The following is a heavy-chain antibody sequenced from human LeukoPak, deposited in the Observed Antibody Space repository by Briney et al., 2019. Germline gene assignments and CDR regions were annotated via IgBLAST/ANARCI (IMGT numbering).Heavy chain of an antibody. Sequence: PSETLSLTCTVSGGSISSSSYYWGWIRHPPGKGLGGIGSTYYIGTTYYNPPLKSRVTISVDTSKNQFSLKVSSVTAADTAVYYCARRRTPYSPWIQLWCLYFDYWGQGTLVTVSS. CDR2: TYYIGTT. D-gene: IGHD5-18*01. V-gene: IGHV4-39*07. CDR3: ARRRTPYSPWIQLWCLYFDY. J-gene: IGHJ4*02. CDR1: GGSISSSSYY.